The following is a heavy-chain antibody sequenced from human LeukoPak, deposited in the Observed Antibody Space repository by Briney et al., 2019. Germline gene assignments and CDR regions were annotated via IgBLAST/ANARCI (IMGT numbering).Heavy chain of an antibody. J-gene: IGHJ6*02. D-gene: IGHD6-13*01. Sequence: GGSLRLSCAASGFTFSSYSMNWVRQAPGKGLEWVSSISSSSSYIYYADSVKGRFTISRDNAKNSLYLQMNSLRAEDTAVYYCARDSSENYYYYYGMDVWGQGTTVTVSS. CDR3: ARDSSENYYYYYGMDV. CDR2: ISSSSSYI. CDR1: GFTFSSYS. V-gene: IGHV3-21*01.